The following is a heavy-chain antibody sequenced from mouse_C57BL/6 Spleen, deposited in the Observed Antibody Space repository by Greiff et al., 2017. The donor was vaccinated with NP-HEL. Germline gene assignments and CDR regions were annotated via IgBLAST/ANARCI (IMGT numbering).Heavy chain of an antibody. CDR2: INPNNGGT. CDR3: ARNDGYYGFAY. Sequence: EVQLQQSGPELVKPGASVKISCKASGYAFTDYYMNWVKQSHGKSLEWIGDINPNNGGTSYNQKFKGKATLTVDKSSSTAYMELRSLTSEDSAVYCGARNDGYYGFAYWGQGTLVTVSA. V-gene: IGHV1-26*01. J-gene: IGHJ3*01. CDR1: GYAFTDYY. D-gene: IGHD2-3*01.